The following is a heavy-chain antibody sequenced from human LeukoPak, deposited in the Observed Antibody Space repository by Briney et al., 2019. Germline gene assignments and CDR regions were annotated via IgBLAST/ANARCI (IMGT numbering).Heavy chain of an antibody. J-gene: IGHJ4*02. V-gene: IGHV4-39*07. CDR3: ARSITMIVVGRYFDY. D-gene: IGHD3-22*01. CDR1: GGSISSSSYY. Sequence: SETLSLTCTVSGGSISSSSYYWGWIRQPPGKGLEGIGSIYYSGSTYYNPSLKSRVTISVDTSKNQFSLKLSSVTAADTAVYYCARSITMIVVGRYFDYWGQGTLVTVSS. CDR2: IYYSGST.